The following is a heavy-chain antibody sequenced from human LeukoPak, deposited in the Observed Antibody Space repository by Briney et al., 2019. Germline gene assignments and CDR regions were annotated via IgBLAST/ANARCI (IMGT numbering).Heavy chain of an antibody. D-gene: IGHD4-17*01. Sequence: GGSLRLSCAASGFTFSSYAMSWVRQAPGKGLEWVSSISGSSTYTYYADSVKGRFTISRDNAKNSLYLQMNSLRAEDTAVYYCARDLYGDYAIDSWGQGTLITVSS. V-gene: IGHV3-21*01. J-gene: IGHJ4*02. CDR3: ARDLYGDYAIDS. CDR2: ISGSSTYT. CDR1: GFTFSSYA.